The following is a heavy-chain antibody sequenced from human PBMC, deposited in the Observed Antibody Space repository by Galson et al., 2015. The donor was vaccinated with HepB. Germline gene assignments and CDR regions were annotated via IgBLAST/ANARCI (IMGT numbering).Heavy chain of an antibody. J-gene: IGHJ4*02. CDR2: IQYNGFTK. CDR3: ARNTPTSGYHGLHY. V-gene: IGHV3-30*02. CDR1: GFTFSNYG. Sequence: SLRLSCAASGFTFSNYGMHWVRQAPGKGLEWVAYIQYNGFTKYYGDSVTGRFTISRDNSKNTLYLQMNSLRPEDTALYHCARNTPTSGYHGLHYGGQGTLGTVSS. D-gene: IGHD6-25*01.